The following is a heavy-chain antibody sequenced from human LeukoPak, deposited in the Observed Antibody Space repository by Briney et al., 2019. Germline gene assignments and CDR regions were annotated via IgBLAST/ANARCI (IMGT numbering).Heavy chain of an antibody. V-gene: IGHV4-59*12. J-gene: IGHJ5*02. CDR1: GGSISSYY. D-gene: IGHD2-2*01. CDR2: IYYSGST. CDR3: ARRGYCSSTSCPRNWLDP. Sequence: SETLSLTCTVSGGSISSYYWSWIRQPPGKGLEWIGYIYYSGSTNYNPSLKSRVTISVDTSKNQFSLKLSSVTAADTAVYYCARRGYCSSTSCPRNWLDPWGQGTLVTVSS.